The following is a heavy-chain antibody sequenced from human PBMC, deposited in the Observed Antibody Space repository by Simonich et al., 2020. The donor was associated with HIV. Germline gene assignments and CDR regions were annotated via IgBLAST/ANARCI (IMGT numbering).Heavy chain of an antibody. V-gene: IGHV4-34*01. J-gene: IGHJ4*02. Sequence: QVQLQQWGAGLLKPSETLSLTCAVYGGSFSGNFWTWIRQTPGKGLEWIGEISHSGRTNNNPARKSRVTRSVDTTKNQFSLKVSSVTAADTAVYDCARNGIAARPDTSEVDYWGQGTLVTVSS. CDR3: ARNGIAARPDTSEVDY. D-gene: IGHD6-6*01. CDR1: GGSFSGNF. CDR2: ISHSGRT.